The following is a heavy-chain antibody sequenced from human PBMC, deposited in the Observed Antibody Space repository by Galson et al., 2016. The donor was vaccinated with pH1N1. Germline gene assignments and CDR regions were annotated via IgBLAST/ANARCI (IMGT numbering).Heavy chain of an antibody. Sequence: SLRLSCAASGFTFSSYWMSWVRQAPGKGLEWVANIKQDGSEKYYVDSLKGRFTISRDNAKNSLYLQMNSLRAEDTAVYYCARWFRDSSGYYFSDYWGQGTLVTVSS. D-gene: IGHD3-22*01. CDR1: GFTFSSYW. CDR2: IKQDGSEK. J-gene: IGHJ4*02. CDR3: ARWFRDSSGYYFSDY. V-gene: IGHV3-7*01.